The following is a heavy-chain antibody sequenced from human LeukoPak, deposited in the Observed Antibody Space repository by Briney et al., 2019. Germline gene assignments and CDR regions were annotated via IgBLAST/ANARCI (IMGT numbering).Heavy chain of an antibody. Sequence: ASVKVSCKASGYTFTSYGISWVRQAPGQGLEWMGWISAYNGNTNYAQKLQGRVTRTTDTSPSTAYMELRSLRSDDTAVYYCARNDFWGGSLWDYYMVVWGKGTTVTVS. CDR3: ARNDFWGGSLWDYYMVV. J-gene: IGHJ6*03. CDR2: ISAYNGNT. V-gene: IGHV1-18*01. D-gene: IGHD3-3*01. CDR1: GYTFTSYG.